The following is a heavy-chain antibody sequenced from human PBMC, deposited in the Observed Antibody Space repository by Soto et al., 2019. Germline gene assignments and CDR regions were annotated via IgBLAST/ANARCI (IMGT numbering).Heavy chain of an antibody. CDR3: DRRFSSGAREWLDP. D-gene: IGHD6-25*01. CDR2: IYYSGST. V-gene: IGHV4-30-4*01. Sequence: QVQLQESGPGLVRPSETLSLTCTVSGGSISSGDYYWSWIRQPPGEGLEWIGYIYYSGSTFYNPSLKSRVTSSVNTLKTHLSLRPISVSAANAAVYDCDRRFSSGAREWLDPWGQGALVSVSS. J-gene: IGHJ5*02. CDR1: GGSISSGDYY.